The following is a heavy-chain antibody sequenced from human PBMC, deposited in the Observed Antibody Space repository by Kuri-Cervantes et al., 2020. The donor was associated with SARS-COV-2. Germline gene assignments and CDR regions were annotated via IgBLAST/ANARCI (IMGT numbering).Heavy chain of an antibody. Sequence: GGSLRLSCAASGFTVNSNFMIWVRQAPGKGLEWVGRIKSRTDGGTTDYAAPVKGRFTISRDDSKNTLYLQMNSLKTEDTAVYYCTTPDYYDSSGYYPPSFLLDIWGQGTMVTVSS. D-gene: IGHD3-22*01. CDR1: GFTVNSNF. CDR2: IKSRTDGGTT. CDR3: TTPDYYDSSGYYPPSFLLDI. J-gene: IGHJ3*02. V-gene: IGHV3-15*01.